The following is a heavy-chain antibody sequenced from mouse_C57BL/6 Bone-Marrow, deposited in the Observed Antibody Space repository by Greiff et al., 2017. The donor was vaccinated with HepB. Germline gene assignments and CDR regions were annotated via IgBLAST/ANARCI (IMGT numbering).Heavy chain of an antibody. Sequence: VQVVESGAELVKPGASVKISCKASGYAFSSYWMNWVKQRPGKGLEWIGQIYPGDGDTNYNGKFKGKATLTADKSSSTAYMQLSSLTSEDSAVYFCARYGKLPMDYWGQGTSVTVSS. V-gene: IGHV1-80*01. CDR2: IYPGDGDT. D-gene: IGHD1-1*02. CDR3: ARYGKLPMDY. J-gene: IGHJ4*01. CDR1: GYAFSSYW.